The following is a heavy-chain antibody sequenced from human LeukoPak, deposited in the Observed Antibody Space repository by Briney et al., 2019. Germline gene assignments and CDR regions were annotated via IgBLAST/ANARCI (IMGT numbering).Heavy chain of an antibody. CDR2: ISTTSYSI. CDR1: GFRFDYYY. Sequence: PGGSLRLSCAASGFRFDYYYMSWVRQAPGKGLEWLSSISTTSYSIYYAGSVEGRVVISRDNAKRSAFLQMNSLRAEDTAIYYCVRDLPRGFDAVDIWGQGTVVTVSS. D-gene: IGHD3-16*01. CDR3: VRDLPRGFDAVDI. V-gene: IGHV3-11*01. J-gene: IGHJ3*02.